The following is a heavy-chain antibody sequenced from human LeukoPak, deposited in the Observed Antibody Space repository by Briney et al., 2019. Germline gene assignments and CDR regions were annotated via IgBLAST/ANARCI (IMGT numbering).Heavy chain of an antibody. CDR1: GFSFSSYS. CDR2: ISSSSNYI. D-gene: IGHD6-6*01. Sequence: PGGSLRLSCAASGFSFSSYSMNWVRQAPGKGLEWVSSISSSSNYIYYADSVKGRFTVSRDNAKNSLNLQMNSLRAEDTAVYYCARSNSPSVAVRLPEYWGQGTLVTVSS. V-gene: IGHV3-21*01. CDR3: ARSNSPSVAVRLPEY. J-gene: IGHJ4*02.